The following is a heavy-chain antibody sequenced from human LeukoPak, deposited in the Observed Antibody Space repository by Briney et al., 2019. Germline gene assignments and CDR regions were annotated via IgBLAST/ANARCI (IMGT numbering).Heavy chain of an antibody. CDR1: GYTFTSYG. CDR3: ARDFRNYYDSSGYSDY. Sequence: ASVKVSCKASGYTFTSYGISWVRQAPGQGLEWMGGIIPIFGTANYAQKFQGRVTITADESTSTAYMELSSLRSEDTAVYYCARDFRNYYDSSGYSDYWGQGTLVTVSS. D-gene: IGHD3-22*01. CDR2: IIPIFGTA. V-gene: IGHV1-69*13. J-gene: IGHJ4*02.